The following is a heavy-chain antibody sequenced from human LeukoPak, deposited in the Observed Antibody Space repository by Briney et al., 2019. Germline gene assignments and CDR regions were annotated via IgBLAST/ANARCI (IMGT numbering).Heavy chain of an antibody. CDR2: ISGSGGST. D-gene: IGHD3-22*01. J-gene: IGHJ4*02. V-gene: IGHV3-23*01. CDR1: GFTFRSYA. Sequence: GGSLRLSCAASGFTFRSYAMSWVRQAPGKGLEWVSAISGSGGSTYYADSVKGRFTISRDNSKNTLYLQMNSLRAEDTAVYYCAKPRRPNYYDSSGYSFEYWGQGTLVTV. CDR3: AKPRRPNYYDSSGYSFEY.